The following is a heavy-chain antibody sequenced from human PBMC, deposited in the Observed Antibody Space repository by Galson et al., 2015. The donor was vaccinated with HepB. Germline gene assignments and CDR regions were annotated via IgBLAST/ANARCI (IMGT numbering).Heavy chain of an antibody. CDR1: GYSLTDLS. Sequence: SVKVSCKVSGYSLTDLSIQWVRQAPGKGLEWMGGFHPEEAETFYAQKFQGRVTMTEDTSTDTAYMELNSLKSEDTAIYYCANAGGVFWSGFESWGQGTLVTVSS. D-gene: IGHD3-3*01. J-gene: IGHJ4*02. CDR3: ANAGGVFWSGFES. V-gene: IGHV1-24*01. CDR2: FHPEEAET.